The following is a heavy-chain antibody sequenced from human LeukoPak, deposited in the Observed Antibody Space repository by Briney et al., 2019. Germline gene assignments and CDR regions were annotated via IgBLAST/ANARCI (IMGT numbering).Heavy chain of an antibody. D-gene: IGHD3-9*01. Sequence: GGSLRLSCAASGFTVSSNYMSWVRQAPGKGLEWVSVIYSGGSTYYADSVKGRFTISRDNSKNSLYLQMNSLRAEDTAVYYCARDHSPYYDILTGYFISPRVDYWGQGTLVTVSS. CDR2: IYSGGST. CDR3: ARDHSPYYDILTGYFISPRVDY. J-gene: IGHJ4*02. CDR1: GFTVSSNY. V-gene: IGHV3-66*01.